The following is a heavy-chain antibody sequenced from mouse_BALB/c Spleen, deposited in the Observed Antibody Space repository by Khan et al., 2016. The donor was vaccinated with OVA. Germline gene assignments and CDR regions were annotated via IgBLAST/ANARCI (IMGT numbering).Heavy chain of an antibody. CDR3: ASDRSYIQQGFAY. CDR2: IWGDGST. J-gene: IGHJ3*01. CDR1: GFSLTGYG. D-gene: IGHD1-1*01. V-gene: IGHV2-6-7*01. Sequence: QVQLKESGPGLVAPTQSLSLTCTLSGFSLTGYGVNWVRQPPGKGLEWLGMIWGDGSTDYNSVLKSRLSISKDNSKSQVFLKMNSLQTDDTARYYCASDRSYIQQGFAYWGQGTLVTVSA.